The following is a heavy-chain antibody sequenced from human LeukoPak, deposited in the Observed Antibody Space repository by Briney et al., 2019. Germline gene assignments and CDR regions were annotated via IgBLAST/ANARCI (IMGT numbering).Heavy chain of an antibody. J-gene: IGHJ3*02. CDR3: ARVGRLLWFGESNDAFDI. CDR1: GGSISSYY. CDR2: IYTSGST. D-gene: IGHD3-10*01. V-gene: IGHV4-4*07. Sequence: SSETLSLTCTVSGGSISSYYWSWIRQPAGKGLEWIGRIYTSGSTNYNPSLKSRVTMSVDTSKNQFSLKLSSVTAADTAVYYCARVGRLLWFGESNDAFDIWGQGTVVTVSS.